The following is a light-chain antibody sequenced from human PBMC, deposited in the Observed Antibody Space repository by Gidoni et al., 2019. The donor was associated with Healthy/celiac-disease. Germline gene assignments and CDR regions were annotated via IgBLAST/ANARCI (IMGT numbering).Light chain of an antibody. V-gene: IGKV1-8*01. CDR3: QQYYSYPQP. CDR2: AAS. CDR1: QGISSY. Sequence: AIRMTQSPSSFSSSTGDSVTITCRASQGISSYLAWYQQKPGKAPKRLIYAASTLQSGVPSRFSGSGSGTDFTLTISCLQSEYFATYYCQQYYSYPQPFGQGTKVEIK. J-gene: IGKJ1*01.